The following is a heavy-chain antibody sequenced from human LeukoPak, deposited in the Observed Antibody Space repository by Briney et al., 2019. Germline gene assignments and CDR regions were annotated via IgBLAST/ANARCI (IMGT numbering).Heavy chain of an antibody. CDR1: GFTFSSYA. J-gene: IGHJ4*02. CDR2: ISYDGSNK. Sequence: GGSLRLSCAASGFTFSSYAMHWVRQAPGKGLEWVAVISYDGSNKYYADSVKGRFTISRDNSKNTLYLQMNSLRAEDTAVYYCARDFYYDSSGQNFDYWGQGTLVTVSS. V-gene: IGHV3-30*01. CDR3: ARDFYYDSSGQNFDY. D-gene: IGHD3-22*01.